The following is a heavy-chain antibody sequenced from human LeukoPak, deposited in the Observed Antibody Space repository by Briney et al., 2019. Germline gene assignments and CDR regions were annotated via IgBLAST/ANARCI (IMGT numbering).Heavy chain of an antibody. D-gene: IGHD6-19*01. CDR1: GSTSTAHY. CDR3: ATVGRETAVVGPGALFTS. V-gene: IGHV1-2*02. Sequence: ASVKVSCKGSGSTSTAHYIHWVRQAPGLGPEWMGWLNSNSGGTNYAPKFHGRVTLTRDKSIGTAYMELTSLRSDDTAVYYCATVGRETAVVGPGALFTSWGQGTLVTVSS. CDR2: LNSNSGGT. J-gene: IGHJ5*02.